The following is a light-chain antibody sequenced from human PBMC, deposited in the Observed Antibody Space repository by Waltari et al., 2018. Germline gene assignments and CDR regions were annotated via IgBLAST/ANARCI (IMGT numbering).Light chain of an antibody. V-gene: IGKV1-17*03. CDR3: HLYGSART. CDR2: VAS. Sequence: DIRVTQSPASLSASVGDRVTITCRASQGISNYLAWFQQKPGKVPKRLIYVASSLQSGVPSRFSGSGSGTEFTLTIGRLEPEDSAVYFCHLYGSARTFGGGTRVEIK. CDR1: QGISNY. J-gene: IGKJ4*01.